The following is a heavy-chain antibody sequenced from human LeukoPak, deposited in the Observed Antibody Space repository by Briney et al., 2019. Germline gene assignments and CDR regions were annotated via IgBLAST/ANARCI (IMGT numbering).Heavy chain of an antibody. D-gene: IGHD1-20*01. CDR3: ARGGITGAVFDY. J-gene: IGHJ4*02. CDR2: TSYSGST. Sequence: SETLSLTCAVYGGSFSGYYWSWIRQPPGKGLEWIGYTSYSGSTNYNPSLKSRVTISVDTSKNHLSLKLSSVAAADTAVYYCARGGITGAVFDYWGQGTLVTVSS. V-gene: IGHV4-59*01. CDR1: GGSFSGYY.